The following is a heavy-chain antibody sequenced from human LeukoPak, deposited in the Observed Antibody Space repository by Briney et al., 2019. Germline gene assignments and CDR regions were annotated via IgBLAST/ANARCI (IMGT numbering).Heavy chain of an antibody. CDR2: IRRSGRTI. V-gene: IGHV3-11*01. J-gene: IGHJ4*02. D-gene: IGHD2-8*01. CDR3: ATDQPATILYLLDY. Sequence: GRSLRLSCAVSGFIFRDYYMSWIRHAPGKGREWVSYIRRSGRTIYYADSVKGRLTNYRDHPKNSLYLQVNSQRAEETPVYYCATDQPATILYLLDYWGQGTLVTVSS. CDR1: GFIFRDYY.